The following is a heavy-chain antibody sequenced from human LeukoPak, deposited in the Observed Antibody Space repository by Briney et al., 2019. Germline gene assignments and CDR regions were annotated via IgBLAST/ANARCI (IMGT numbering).Heavy chain of an antibody. V-gene: IGHV3-23*01. Sequence: EGSLRLSCAASGFTFSNYAMNWVRQAPGKGLEWVSGISGRGESTYYADSVKGRFSISRDNSKSTLFLQVSSLRDEDTAVYYCTKSFLTAAGVASFWGQGTLVTVSS. J-gene: IGHJ4*02. CDR1: GFTFSNYA. CDR2: ISGRGEST. CDR3: TKSFLTAAGVASF. D-gene: IGHD6-13*01.